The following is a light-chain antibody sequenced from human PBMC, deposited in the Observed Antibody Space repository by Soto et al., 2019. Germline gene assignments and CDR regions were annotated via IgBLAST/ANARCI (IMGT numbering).Light chain of an antibody. CDR3: CSYTSLSSVV. Sequence: QSVLTQPASVSGSPGQSITISCTGTSSDVGGYNHVSWYQHPPGRAPKLILFGVSYRPSGVSHRFSGSKSGNPASLTISGLQAEDEADYYCCSYTSLSSVVFGGGTKVTVL. CDR1: SSDVGGYNH. CDR2: GVS. J-gene: IGLJ2*01. V-gene: IGLV2-14*01.